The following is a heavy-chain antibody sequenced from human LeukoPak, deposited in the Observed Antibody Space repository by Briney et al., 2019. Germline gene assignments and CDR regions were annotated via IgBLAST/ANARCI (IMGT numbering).Heavy chain of an antibody. Sequence: PGGSLRLSCAASGFTFSSYAMSWVRQAPGKGLEWVSAISGSGGSTYYADSVKGRFTISRDNSKNTLYLQINSLRAEDTAVYNCAKDTGYRPRDDAFDIWGQGTMVTVSS. V-gene: IGHV3-23*01. CDR2: ISGSGGST. J-gene: IGHJ3*02. CDR3: AKDTGYRPRDDAFDI. CDR1: GFTFSSYA. D-gene: IGHD5-18*01.